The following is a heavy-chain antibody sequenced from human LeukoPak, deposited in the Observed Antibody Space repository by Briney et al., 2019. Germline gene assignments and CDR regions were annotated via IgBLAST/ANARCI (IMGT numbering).Heavy chain of an antibody. Sequence: GASVKVSCKASGYTFTSYYMHWVRQAPGQGLEWMGIIDPSGGSTSYAQKFQGRVTMTRDTSTSTVYMELSSLRSEDTAVYYCARDRWELHWFDPWGQGTLVTVSS. CDR3: ARDRWELHWFDP. J-gene: IGHJ5*02. CDR1: GYTFTSYY. V-gene: IGHV1-46*01. D-gene: IGHD1-26*01. CDR2: IDPSGGST.